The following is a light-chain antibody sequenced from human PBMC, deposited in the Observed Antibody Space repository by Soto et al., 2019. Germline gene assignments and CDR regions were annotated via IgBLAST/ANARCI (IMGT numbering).Light chain of an antibody. Sequence: IVMTHSPGTLSVFPGGSAALSFSASQTIDSNLAWYQQKPGQAPRLLIYGSSTRATGIPVRFSGSGSGTEFTLTTSSLQSDDFAVYYCQQYNRGSPITFGQGTRLEIK. J-gene: IGKJ5*01. CDR2: GSS. CDR3: QQYNRGSPIT. V-gene: IGKV3-15*01. CDR1: QTIDSN.